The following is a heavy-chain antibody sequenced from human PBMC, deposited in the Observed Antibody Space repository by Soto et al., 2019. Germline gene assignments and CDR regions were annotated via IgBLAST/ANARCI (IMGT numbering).Heavy chain of an antibody. CDR2: ISGSGGST. D-gene: IGHD3-22*01. Sequence: EVQLLESGGGLVQPGGSLRLSCAASGFTFSSYAMSWVRQAPGKGLEWVSAISGSGGSTYYADSVKGRFTISRDNSKNTLYLQMNSLRAEDTAVYYCAKDHYYDSSGYRGSAFDIWGQGTMVTVSS. V-gene: IGHV3-23*01. CDR3: AKDHYYDSSGYRGSAFDI. CDR1: GFTFSSYA. J-gene: IGHJ3*02.